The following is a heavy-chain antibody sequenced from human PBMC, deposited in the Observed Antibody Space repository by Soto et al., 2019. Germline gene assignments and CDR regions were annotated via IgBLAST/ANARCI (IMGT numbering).Heavy chain of an antibody. D-gene: IGHD3-22*01. J-gene: IGHJ3*01. CDR1: GGSISSYY. V-gene: IGHV4-59*01. CDR2: ISDSGST. CDR3: ARDDYYDV. Sequence: PSETLSLTCTVSGGSISSYYWSWIRQPPGKGLEWIGYISDSGSTNYSPSLKSRVTISVDTSKNQFSLKLSSVTTADTAVYYCARDDYYDVWGQGTMVTVSS.